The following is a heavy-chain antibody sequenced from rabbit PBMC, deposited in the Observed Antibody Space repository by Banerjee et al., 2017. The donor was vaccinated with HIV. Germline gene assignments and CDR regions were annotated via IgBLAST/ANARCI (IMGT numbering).Heavy chain of an antibody. CDR1: GFSFSSRYY. CDR2: ISLGSSGRT. J-gene: IGHJ2*01. V-gene: IGHV1S40*01. D-gene: IGHD8-1*01. Sequence: QSLEESGGDLVKPGASLTLTCTASGFSFSSRYYMCWVRQAPGKGLEWIACISLGSSGRTNYASWAKGRFTISKTSSTTETLHMTSLTAADTATYFCAYVRSSLYDGFDPWGQGTLVTVS. CDR3: AYVRSSLYDGFDP.